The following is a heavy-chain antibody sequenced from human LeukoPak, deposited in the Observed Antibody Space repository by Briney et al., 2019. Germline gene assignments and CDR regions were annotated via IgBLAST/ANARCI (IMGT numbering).Heavy chain of an antibody. D-gene: IGHD4-23*01. CDR2: MYYSGSTYSGST. J-gene: IGHJ5*02. V-gene: IGHV4-39*01. Sequence: PSETLSLTCTVSGGSISSSNSYWGWIRQPPGKGLEWIGSMYYSGSTYSGSTYYNPSLRSRVTISVDTSKNQFSLKLSSVTAADTAVYYCARHDFYGGTYFGWFDPWGQGTLVAVSS. CDR3: ARHDFYGGTYFGWFDP. CDR1: GGSISSSNSY.